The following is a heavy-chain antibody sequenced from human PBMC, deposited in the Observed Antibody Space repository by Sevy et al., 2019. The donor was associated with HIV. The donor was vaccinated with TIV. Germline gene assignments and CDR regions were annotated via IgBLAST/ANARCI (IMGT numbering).Heavy chain of an antibody. D-gene: IGHD5-12*01. CDR1: GYTFTSYG. J-gene: IGHJ6*03. V-gene: IGHV1-18*01. CDR3: ARRRDGYNYGSYYYYMDV. CDR2: ISAYNGNT. Sequence: ASVKVSCKAPGYTFTSYGISWVRQAPGQGLEWMGWISAYNGNTNYAQKLQGRVTMTTDTSTSTAYMELRSLRSDDTAVYYCARRRDGYNYGSYYYYMDVWGKGTTVTVSS.